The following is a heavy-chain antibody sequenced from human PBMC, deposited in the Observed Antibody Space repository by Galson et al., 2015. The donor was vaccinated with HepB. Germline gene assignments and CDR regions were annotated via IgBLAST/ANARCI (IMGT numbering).Heavy chain of an antibody. J-gene: IGHJ4*02. CDR1: GFTFDDYG. V-gene: IGHV3-20*04. D-gene: IGHD3-22*01. CDR2: INWNGGST. Sequence: SLRLSCAASGFTFDDYGMSWVRQAPGKGLEWVSGINWNGGSTGYADSVKGRFTISRDNAKNSLYLQMNSLRAEDTALYYCARECGITMIVVDGCYFDYWGQGTLVTVSS. CDR3: ARECGITMIVVDGCYFDY.